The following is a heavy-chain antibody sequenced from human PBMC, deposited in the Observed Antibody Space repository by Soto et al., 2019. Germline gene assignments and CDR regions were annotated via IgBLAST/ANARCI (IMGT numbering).Heavy chain of an antibody. CDR3: AKNQLWFGELPDY. CDR2: ISYDGSNK. J-gene: IGHJ4*02. V-gene: IGHV3-30*18. CDR1: GFTFSSYG. D-gene: IGHD3-10*01. Sequence: QVQLVASGGGVVQPGRSLRLSCAASGFTFSSYGMHWVRQAPGKGLEWVAVISYDGSNKYYADSVKGRFTISRDNSKNTLYLQMNSLRAEDTAVYYCAKNQLWFGELPDYWGQGTLVTVSS.